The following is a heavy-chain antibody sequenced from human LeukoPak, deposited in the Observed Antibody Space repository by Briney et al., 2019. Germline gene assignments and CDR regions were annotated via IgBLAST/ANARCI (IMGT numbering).Heavy chain of an antibody. CDR2: ISWNSGSI. Sequence: GGSPRLSCAASGFTFDDYAMHWVRQAPGKGLEWVSGISWNSGSIGYADSVKGRFTISRDNAKNSLYLQMNSLRAEDTALYYCAKVRDPSAYYYGMDVWGQGTTVTVSS. CDR1: GFTFDDYA. J-gene: IGHJ6*02. CDR3: AKVRDPSAYYYGMDV. V-gene: IGHV3-9*01.